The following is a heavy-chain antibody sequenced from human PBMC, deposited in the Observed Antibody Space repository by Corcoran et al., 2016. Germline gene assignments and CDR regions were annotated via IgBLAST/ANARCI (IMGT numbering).Heavy chain of an antibody. J-gene: IGHJ4*02. D-gene: IGHD6-13*01. Sequence: EVQLVESGGGLVQPGGSLRLSCAASGFPFDTYWMNWVRQAPGKGLEWVAHIKGGDNGKYYVDSGKGRFTISRDNDKKLVYLQMNSLRAEDTAVYYCGRSSWNDYWGQGTLVTVSS. V-gene: IGHV3-7*01. CDR2: IKGGDNGK. CDR1: GFPFDTYW. CDR3: GRSSWNDY.